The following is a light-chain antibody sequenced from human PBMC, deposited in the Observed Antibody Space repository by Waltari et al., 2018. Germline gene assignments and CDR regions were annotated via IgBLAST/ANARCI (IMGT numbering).Light chain of an antibody. Sequence: SYELPQPPSVSVSPGQPARITCSGDAFPTQYAYWYQQKPGQAPVLVIHKASERPSGIPERFSGSSSGTTVTLTISGVQAEDGADYYCQSADSSGTSVVFGGGTKLTVL. CDR1: AFPTQY. V-gene: IGLV3-25*03. CDR3: QSADSSGTSVV. CDR2: KAS. J-gene: IGLJ2*01.